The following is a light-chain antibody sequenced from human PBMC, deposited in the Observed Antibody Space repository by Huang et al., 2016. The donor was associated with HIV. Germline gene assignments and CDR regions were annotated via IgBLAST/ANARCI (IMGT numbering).Light chain of an antibody. CDR2: GAS. J-gene: IGKJ2*01. V-gene: IGKV3-15*01. CDR1: QSVATN. Sequence: EIIMTQSPATLSLSPGEGASLSCRANQSVATNLAWYLHRPGQSPRFLIFGASTRASGLPGRFSGSVSGTQFTLTVSGLQSEDFAVYYCQQYHNWPYTFGQGTKLEI. CDR3: QQYHNWPYT.